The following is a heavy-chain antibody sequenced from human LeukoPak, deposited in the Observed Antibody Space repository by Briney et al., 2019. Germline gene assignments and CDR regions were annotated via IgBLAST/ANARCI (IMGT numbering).Heavy chain of an antibody. Sequence: ASETLSLTCTVSGGSISSYYWSWIRQPPGKGLEWIGYIYYSGSTNYNPSLKSRVTISVDTSKNQFSLKLSSVTAADTAVYYCAVTTSDDYWGQGTLVTVSS. CDR2: IYYSGST. J-gene: IGHJ4*02. V-gene: IGHV4-59*08. CDR1: GGSISSYY. D-gene: IGHD1-1*01. CDR3: AVTTSDDY.